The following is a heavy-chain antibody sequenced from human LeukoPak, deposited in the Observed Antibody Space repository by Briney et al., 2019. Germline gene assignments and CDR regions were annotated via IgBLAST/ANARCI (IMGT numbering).Heavy chain of an antibody. CDR1: GFTFSSYA. CDR2: ISSNGGST. V-gene: IGHV3-64*01. J-gene: IGHJ4*02. Sequence: GESLRLSCAASGFTFSSYAMHWVRQAPGKGLEYVSAISSNGGSTYYANSVKGRFTISRDNSKNTLYLQMGSLRAEDMAVYYCARVGSSRDGNNYAVENFDYWGQETRVTVPS. D-gene: IGHD5-24*01. CDR3: ARVGSSRDGNNYAVENFDY.